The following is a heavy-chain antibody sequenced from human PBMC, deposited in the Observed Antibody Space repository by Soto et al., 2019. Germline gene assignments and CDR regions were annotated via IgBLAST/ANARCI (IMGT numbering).Heavy chain of an antibody. CDR3: ARDEGYCISTSCQRYGFDP. CDR2: IYYSGST. D-gene: IGHD2-2*01. V-gene: IGHV4-31*03. CDR1: GGSISSGGYY. J-gene: IGHJ5*02. Sequence: QVQLQESDPGLVKPSQTLSLTCTVSGGSISSGGYYWSWIRQHPGKGLEWIGYIYYSGSTYYNPSLKSRVTISVDTSNNQFSLKLSSVTAADTAVYYCARDEGYCISTSCQRYGFDPWGQGTLVTVSS.